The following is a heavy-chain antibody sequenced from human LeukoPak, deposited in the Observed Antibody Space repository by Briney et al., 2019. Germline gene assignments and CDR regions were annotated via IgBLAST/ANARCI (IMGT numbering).Heavy chain of an antibody. D-gene: IGHD6-19*01. V-gene: IGHV3-7*01. CDR2: IKQDGSEK. CDR3: ARAIGEIAVAGSFDY. CDR1: GFTFSSYW. Sequence: HSGGSLRLSCAASGFTFSSYWMSWVRQAPGKGLEWVANIKQDGSEKYYVDSVKGRFTISRDNAKNSLYLQMNSLRAEDTAVYYCARAIGEIAVAGSFDYWGQGTLVTVSS. J-gene: IGHJ4*02.